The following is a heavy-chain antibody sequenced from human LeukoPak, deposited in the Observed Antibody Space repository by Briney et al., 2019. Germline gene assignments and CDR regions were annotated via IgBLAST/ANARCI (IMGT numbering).Heavy chain of an antibody. CDR2: IYHSGST. J-gene: IGHJ4*02. V-gene: IGHV4-4*02. CDR1: GGSISSSNW. D-gene: IGHD3-22*01. Sequence: SETLSLTCAVPGGSISSSNWWSWVRQPPGKGLEWIGEIYHSGSTYYNPSLKSRVTISVDTSKNQFSLKLSSVTAADTAVYYCARGLHTYYYDSSGYYFDYWGQGTLVTVSS. CDR3: ARGLHTYYYDSSGYYFDY.